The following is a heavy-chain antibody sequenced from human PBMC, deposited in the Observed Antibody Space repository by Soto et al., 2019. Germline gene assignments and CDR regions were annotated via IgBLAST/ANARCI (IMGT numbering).Heavy chain of an antibody. J-gene: IGHJ4*02. V-gene: IGHV4-31*03. CDR2: IYYRGST. CDR1: GGSISSGGYY. CDR3: AIARVVVPAAIFAPFFFDY. D-gene: IGHD2-2*02. Sequence: QVQLQESGPGLVKPSQTLSLTCTVSGGSISSGGYYWSWIRQHPGKGLERIGYIYYRGSTYYNPSLKSRVTISVYTAKNQFSLKLSAVTAADTAGYYCAIARVVVPAAIFAPFFFDYGGQGTLVTVSS.